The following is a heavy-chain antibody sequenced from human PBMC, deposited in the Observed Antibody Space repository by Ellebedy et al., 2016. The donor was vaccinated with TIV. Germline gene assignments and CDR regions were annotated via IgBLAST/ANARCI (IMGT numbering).Heavy chain of an antibody. CDR2: IKQDGSVK. V-gene: IGHV3-7*03. J-gene: IGHJ4*02. CDR3: ARYDGSGYALEY. CDR1: GFTLSSYR. Sequence: PGGSLRLSCAASGFTLSSYRLAWVRQASGKGLEWVASIKQDGSVKYYVDSVKGRFTISRDNAKNSLHLQMNSLTAEDTAVYYCARYDGSGYALEYWGQGTLVTVSS. D-gene: IGHD3-22*01.